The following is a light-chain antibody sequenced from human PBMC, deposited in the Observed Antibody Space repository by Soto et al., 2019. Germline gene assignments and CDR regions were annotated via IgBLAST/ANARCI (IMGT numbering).Light chain of an antibody. CDR2: WAS. Sequence: DIVMTQFPDSLTVPLGERATINCKSSQSVLYSSNNKNYLAWYQQKPGQSPKLLIYWASTRESGVPDRFSGSGSGTDFTLTISSLQAEDVAVYYCQQYYNTPLTFGGGTKVDIK. V-gene: IGKV4-1*01. CDR1: QSVLYSSNNKNY. J-gene: IGKJ4*01. CDR3: QQYYNTPLT.